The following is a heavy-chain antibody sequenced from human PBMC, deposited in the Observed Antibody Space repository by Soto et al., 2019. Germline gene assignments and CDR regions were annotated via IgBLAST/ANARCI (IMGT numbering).Heavy chain of an antibody. CDR3: AKDDLFSCYSSLDY. V-gene: IGHV3-23*01. CDR2: ISGSGGST. J-gene: IGHJ4*02. D-gene: IGHD2-15*01. CDR1: GFTFSSYA. Sequence: GGSLRLSCAASGFTFSSYAMTWVRQAPGKGLEWVSAISGSGGSTYYADSVKGRFTISRDNSKNTLYLQMNSLRAEDTAVFYCAKDDLFSCYSSLDYWGQGTLVTVSS.